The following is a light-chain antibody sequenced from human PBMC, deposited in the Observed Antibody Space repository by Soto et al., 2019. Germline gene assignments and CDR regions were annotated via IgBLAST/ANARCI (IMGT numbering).Light chain of an antibody. CDR1: TGAVTSGHY. V-gene: IGLV7-46*01. Sequence: QAVVTQEPSLTVSPGGTVTLTCGSSTGAVTSGHYPYWFQQKPGQAPRTVIYDTSNKHSWTPARFSGSLLGGKAALTLSGAQPEDEAEYYCLLSYSGPRVFGGGTKLTVL. J-gene: IGLJ2*01. CDR3: LLSYSGPRV. CDR2: DTS.